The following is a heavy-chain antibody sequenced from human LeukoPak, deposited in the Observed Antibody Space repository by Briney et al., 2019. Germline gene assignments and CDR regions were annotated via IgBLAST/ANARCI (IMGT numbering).Heavy chain of an antibody. J-gene: IGHJ4*02. CDR2: IYSVGKT. CDR3: ASFPWELRPT. Sequence: GGSLRLSCAASVLTVSGSYMNWVRQAPGKGRQWVSVIYSVGKTYYADSAKGRFTISRDNAKNSVYLQMNSLRAEATAVYYCASFPWELRPTWGQGTLVTVSS. CDR1: VLTVSGSY. V-gene: IGHV3-53*01. D-gene: IGHD1-26*01.